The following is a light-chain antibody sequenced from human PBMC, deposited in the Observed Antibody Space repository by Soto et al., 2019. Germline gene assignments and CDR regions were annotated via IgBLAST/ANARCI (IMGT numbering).Light chain of an antibody. CDR2: KAS. J-gene: IGKJ1*01. CDR1: QSISSW. Sequence: DIQMTQSPSTLSASVGYRVTITYRASQSISSWVAWYKKKPGKAPKVLSYKASSLESGVPSRFRGSGSGTEFTLTISSLKPDDFETYYCQHYDNYLWTFGHGTKVDIK. CDR3: QHYDNYLWT. V-gene: IGKV1-5*03.